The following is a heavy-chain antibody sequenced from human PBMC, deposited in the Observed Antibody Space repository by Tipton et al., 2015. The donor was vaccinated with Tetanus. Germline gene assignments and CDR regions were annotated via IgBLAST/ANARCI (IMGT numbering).Heavy chain of an antibody. CDR3: AGLYYYDSASYPLY. CDR2: ISYKGST. D-gene: IGHD3-10*01. CDR1: GGSIGSSSSY. J-gene: IGHJ4*02. Sequence: TLSLTCIVSGGSIGSSSSYWGWIRQPPGKGLEWIGSISYKGSTYYNPSLKSRVTMSVDTSKNQFSLRLRSVTAADTAVFYCAGLYYYDSASYPLYWGQGTLVTVSS. V-gene: IGHV4-39*01.